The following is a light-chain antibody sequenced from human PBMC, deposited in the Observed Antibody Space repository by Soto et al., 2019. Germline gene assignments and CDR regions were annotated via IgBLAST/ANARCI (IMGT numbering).Light chain of an antibody. CDR1: QSVTSH. Sequence: EIVLTQSPATLSLSPGERATLSCRASQSVTSHLAWYQQKPGQAPRLLIYDASNRATGIPARFSGSGSGTDFTLTISSLEPEDFAVYYCQQRTYWPWTFGQGTKVEIK. CDR3: QQRTYWPWT. CDR2: DAS. V-gene: IGKV3-11*01. J-gene: IGKJ1*01.